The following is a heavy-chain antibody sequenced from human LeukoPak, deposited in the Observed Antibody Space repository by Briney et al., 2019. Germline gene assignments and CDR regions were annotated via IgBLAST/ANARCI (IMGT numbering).Heavy chain of an antibody. Sequence: SETLSLTPTVPGGSISSTYWSWIRHSPRTRLQWIGYIFYRRSTNYNPSLKSRVTISVDTSKNQFSLNLTSVTAADTALYYCVRGPTRYYFDCWGQGTLVTVSS. CDR3: VRGPTRYYFDC. CDR2: IFYRRST. V-gene: IGHV4-59*01. CDR1: GGSISSTY. J-gene: IGHJ4*02.